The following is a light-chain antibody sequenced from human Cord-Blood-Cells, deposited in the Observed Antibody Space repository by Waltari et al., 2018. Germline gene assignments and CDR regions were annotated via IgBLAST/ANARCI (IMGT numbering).Light chain of an antibody. Sequence: DIQMPQSPSSLSASVGDRVTITCRASQSISSYLNWYQQKPGKAPKLLIYAASSLQSGVPSRFSVSGSGTDFTLTISSLQPEDFATYYCQQIYSTPYTFGQGTKLEIK. V-gene: IGKV1-39*01. CDR2: AAS. J-gene: IGKJ2*01. CDR3: QQIYSTPYT. CDR1: QSISSY.